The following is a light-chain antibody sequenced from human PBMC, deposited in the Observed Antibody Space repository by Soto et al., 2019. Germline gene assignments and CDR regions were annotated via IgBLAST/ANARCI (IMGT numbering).Light chain of an antibody. CDR3: QQRGNWPIT. Sequence: EIVLTQSPATLSLSPGERATLSCRTSQTVNRYLAWYQQKPGQAPRLLIYDASNRAPGIPARFSGSGSGTDFTLTVSSLEPEDFAVYYCQQRGNWPITFGQGTRLEIK. CDR1: QTVNRY. CDR2: DAS. V-gene: IGKV3-11*01. J-gene: IGKJ5*01.